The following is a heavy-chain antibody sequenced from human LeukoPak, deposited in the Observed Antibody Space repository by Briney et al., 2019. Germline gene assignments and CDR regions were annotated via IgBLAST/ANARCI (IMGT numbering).Heavy chain of an antibody. V-gene: IGHV4-61*02. J-gene: IGHJ4*02. D-gene: IGHD4-17*01. CDR3: ANSIDFDYGDYYFDY. Sequence: PSETLSLTCTVSGGSISSGSYYWSWIRQPAGKGLEWIGRIYTSGSTNYNPSLKSRVTISLDTSKNQFSLRLSSVTAADTAVYYCANSIDFDYGDYYFDYWGQGALVTISS. CDR1: GGSISSGSYY. CDR2: IYTSGST.